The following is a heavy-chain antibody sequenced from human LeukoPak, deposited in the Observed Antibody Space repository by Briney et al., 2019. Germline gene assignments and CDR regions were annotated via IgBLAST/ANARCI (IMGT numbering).Heavy chain of an antibody. CDR1: GGSISSTNYY. Sequence: SETLSLTCTVSGGSISSTNYYWAWIRQPPGEGLEWIGSNNHRGNIFYDSSLQSRFTISVDTSKNQFSLKLSSVTAADTAVYYCAKRNPWAPLAWGQGTLVTVSS. CDR3: AKRNPWAPLA. CDR2: NNHRGNI. D-gene: IGHD2/OR15-2a*01. V-gene: IGHV4-39*01. J-gene: IGHJ5*02.